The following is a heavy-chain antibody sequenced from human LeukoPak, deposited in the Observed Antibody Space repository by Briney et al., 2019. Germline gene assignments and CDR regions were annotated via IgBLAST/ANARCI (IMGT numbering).Heavy chain of an antibody. CDR1: GFTFDDYA. Sequence: GGSLRLSCAASGFTFDDYAMHWVRQAPGKGLEWVSGISWNSGSIGYADSVKGRFTIPRDNAKNSLYLQMNSLRAEDTALYYCAKDTGPYYYDSSGYCDYWGQGTLVTVSS. V-gene: IGHV3-9*01. J-gene: IGHJ4*02. D-gene: IGHD3-22*01. CDR3: AKDTGPYYYDSSGYCDY. CDR2: ISWNSGSI.